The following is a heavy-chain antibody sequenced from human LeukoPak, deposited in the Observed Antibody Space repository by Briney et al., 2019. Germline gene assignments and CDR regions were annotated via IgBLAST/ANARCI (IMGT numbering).Heavy chain of an antibody. CDR1: GFTFSSYG. D-gene: IGHD2-2*02. J-gene: IGHJ4*02. CDR3: ANRAIKAAIIYFDY. V-gene: IGHV3-23*01. CDR2: IGGSGGTT. Sequence: GGSLRLSCAASGFTFSSYGMSWVRQAPGKGLEWVSTIGGSGGTTYYADSVKGRFTISRDNSKNTLYLQMNSLRAEDTAVYYCANRAIKAAIIYFDYWGQGTLVTVSS.